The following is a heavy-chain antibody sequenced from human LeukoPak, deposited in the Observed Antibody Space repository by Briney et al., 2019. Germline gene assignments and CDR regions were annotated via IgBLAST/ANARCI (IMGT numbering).Heavy chain of an antibody. V-gene: IGHV3-11*01. Sequence: GGSLRLSCAVSGFTFSDYYMSWIRQAPGKGLEWVSYISSSGSTIYYADSVKGRFTISRDNAKNSLYLQMNSLRAEDTAVYYCARETSPGYYGSGPYAFDIWGQGTMVTVSS. CDR2: ISSSGSTI. D-gene: IGHD3-10*01. CDR1: GFTFSDYY. J-gene: IGHJ3*02. CDR3: ARETSPGYYGSGPYAFDI.